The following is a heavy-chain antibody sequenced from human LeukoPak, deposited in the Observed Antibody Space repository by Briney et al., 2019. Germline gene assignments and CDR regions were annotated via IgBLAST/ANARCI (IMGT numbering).Heavy chain of an antibody. V-gene: IGHV4-4*07. CDR1: GGSISSYY. CDR2: IYSSGST. CDR3: ARDIDPGLQTWSFDL. D-gene: IGHD4-11*01. J-gene: IGHJ2*01. Sequence: ASETLSLTCTVSGGSISSYYWSWIRQPAGKGLEWIGRIYSSGSTNYNPSLKSRVTLSVDTSKNQFSLKLNSVTAADTAVYYCARDIDPGLQTWSFDLWGRGTLVTVSP.